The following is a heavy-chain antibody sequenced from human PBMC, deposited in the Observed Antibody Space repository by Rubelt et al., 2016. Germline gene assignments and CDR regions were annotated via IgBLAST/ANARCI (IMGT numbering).Heavy chain of an antibody. CDR1: GFTVSSNY. CDR2: IYSGGST. D-gene: IGHD2-15*01. V-gene: IGHV3-53*01. Sequence: EVQLVESGGGLIQPGGSLRLSCAASGFTVSSNYMSWVRQAPGKGLEWVSVIYSGGSTYYADSVKGRFTISRDNAKNSLYRQMNSLRAEDTAVYYCARDQEDIVVVVAATPNYYGMDVWGQGTTVTVSS. J-gene: IGHJ6*02. CDR3: ARDQEDIVVVVAATPNYYGMDV.